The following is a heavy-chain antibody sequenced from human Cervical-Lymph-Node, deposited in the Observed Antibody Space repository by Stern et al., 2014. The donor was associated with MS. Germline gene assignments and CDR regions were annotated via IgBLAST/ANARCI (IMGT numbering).Heavy chain of an antibody. V-gene: IGHV3-73*01. Sequence: EVQLVESGGGVVQPGGSLKLSWAASGITLSDSAVHWVRQASGKGLEWVGRIRTKPHSYATAYAASVKDRFTISRDDSKNMAYLQMNSLKTEDTAVYYCTSEPLDWTYYFDHWGQGTLVTVSS. CDR2: IRTKPHSYAT. CDR1: GITLSDSA. CDR3: TSEPLDWTYYFDH. J-gene: IGHJ4*02. D-gene: IGHD1-7*01.